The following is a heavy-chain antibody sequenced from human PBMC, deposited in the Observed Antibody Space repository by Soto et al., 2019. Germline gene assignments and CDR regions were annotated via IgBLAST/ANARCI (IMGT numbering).Heavy chain of an antibody. CDR3: ARRGSRSTSALPSYDY. CDR1: SDSITDGYY. J-gene: IGHJ4*02. CDR2: IFHSGTT. Sequence: SETLSLTCGVSSDSITDGYYCDWIRQPPGKGLEWIGSIFHSGTTYYNPSPKSRLTISMDTSKTQFSLKLTSVTAADTAVYYCARRGSRSTSALPSYDYWGQGILVTVSS. D-gene: IGHD1-26*01. V-gene: IGHV4-38-2*01.